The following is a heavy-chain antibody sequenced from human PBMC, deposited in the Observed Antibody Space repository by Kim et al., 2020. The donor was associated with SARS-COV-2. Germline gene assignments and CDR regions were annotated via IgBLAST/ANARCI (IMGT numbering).Heavy chain of an antibody. V-gene: IGHV3-30-3*01. CDR3: AQRYSFAVPFDY. Sequence: GGSLRLSCSASRFTFSSYAMPWVRQAPGKGLEWVSIISYDGNNTYYADSVKGRFTISRDNSKNTLYLQMNNLRADDTAVYYCAQRYSFAVPFDYWGQGTLVTVSS. J-gene: IGHJ4*02. D-gene: IGHD5-18*01. CDR1: RFTFSSYA. CDR2: ISYDGNNT.